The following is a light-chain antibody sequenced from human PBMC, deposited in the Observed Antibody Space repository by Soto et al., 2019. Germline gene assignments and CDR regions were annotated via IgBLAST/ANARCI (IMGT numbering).Light chain of an antibody. J-gene: IGKJ1*01. Sequence: DIEMTQSPSSLSASVGARVTITCLVSQTITRDLNWYQPKPGKAHKLMSYAASNLQSGVPSRFSGSGSGTDFTFTISSLQPEDFATYYCQQTYSTPGWTFGPGTKVDIK. V-gene: IGKV1-39*01. CDR1: QTITRD. CDR2: AAS. CDR3: QQTYSTPGWT.